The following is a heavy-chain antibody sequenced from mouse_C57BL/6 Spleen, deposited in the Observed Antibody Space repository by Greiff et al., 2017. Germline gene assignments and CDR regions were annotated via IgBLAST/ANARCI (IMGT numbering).Heavy chain of an antibody. D-gene: IGHD1-1*01. V-gene: IGHV7-1*01. CDR2: SRNKANDYTT. CDR3: ARDARAITTVVANDWYFDV. J-gene: IGHJ1*03. CDR1: GFTFSDFY. Sequence: EVQLVESGGGLVQSGRSLRLSCATSGFTFSDFYMEWVRQAPGKGLEWIAASRNKANDYTTAYSASVKGRFIVSRDTSHSILYLQMNALRAEDTAIDYCARDARAITTVVANDWYFDVWGTGTTVTVSS.